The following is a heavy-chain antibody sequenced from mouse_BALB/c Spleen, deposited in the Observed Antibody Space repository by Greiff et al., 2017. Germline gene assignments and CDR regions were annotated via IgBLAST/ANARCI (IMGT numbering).Heavy chain of an antibody. CDR1: GYTFTSYN. V-gene: IGHV1-12*01. Sequence: QVQLQQPGAELVKPGASVKMSCKASGYTFTSYNMHWVKQTPGQGLEWIGAIYPGNGDTSYNQKFKGKATLTAAKSSSTAYMQLSSLTSEDSAVYYCARSGYDRWYFDVWGAGTTVTVSS. J-gene: IGHJ1*01. D-gene: IGHD2-2*01. CDR3: ARSGYDRWYFDV. CDR2: IYPGNGDT.